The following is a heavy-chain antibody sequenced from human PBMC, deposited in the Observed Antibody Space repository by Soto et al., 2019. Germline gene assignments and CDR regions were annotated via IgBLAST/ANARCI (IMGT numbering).Heavy chain of an antibody. V-gene: IGHV5-10-1*01. CDR2: IDPSDSQT. J-gene: IGHJ4*02. CDR3: ARRIYDSDTGPNFQYYFDS. D-gene: IGHD3-22*01. CDR1: GYSFAGYW. Sequence: GASLKISWKGSGYSFAGYWITWVRQKPGKGLEWMGRIDPSDSQTYYSPSFRGHVTISVTKSITTVFLQRSSLRASDTAMYYCARRIYDSDTGPNFQYYFDSWGQGAPVTVSS.